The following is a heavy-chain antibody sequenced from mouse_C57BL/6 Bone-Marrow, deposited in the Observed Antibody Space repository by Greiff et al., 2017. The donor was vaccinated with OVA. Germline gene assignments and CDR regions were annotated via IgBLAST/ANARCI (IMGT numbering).Heavy chain of an antibody. V-gene: IGHV5-9-1*02. Sequence: EVQRVESGEGLVKPGGSLKLSCAASGFTFSSYAMSWVRQTPEKRLEWVAYISSGGDYIYYADTVKGRFTISRDNARNTLYLQMSSLKSEDTAMYYGTRVGYYGSSHWYFDVWGTGTTVTVSS. CDR2: ISSGGDYI. D-gene: IGHD1-1*01. J-gene: IGHJ1*03. CDR1: GFTFSSYA. CDR3: TRVGYYGSSHWYFDV.